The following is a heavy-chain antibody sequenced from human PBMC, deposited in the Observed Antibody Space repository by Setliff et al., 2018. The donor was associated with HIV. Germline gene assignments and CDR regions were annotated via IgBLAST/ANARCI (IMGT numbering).Heavy chain of an antibody. CDR3: AREKGFGGATGWFDP. V-gene: IGHV4-4*07. CDR2: ISTNGKA. D-gene: IGHD2-15*01. J-gene: IGHJ5*02. Sequence: SETLSLTCTVSGGSMSNYYWTWIRQPAGKGLEWIGRISTNGKANFNPSLKTRVIMSLDTSKNQFSLNLKSVTAADTAIYYCAREKGFGGATGWFDPWGQGTLVTVSS. CDR1: GGSMSNYY.